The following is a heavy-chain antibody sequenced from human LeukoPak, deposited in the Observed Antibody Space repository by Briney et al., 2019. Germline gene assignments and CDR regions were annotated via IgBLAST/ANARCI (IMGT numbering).Heavy chain of an antibody. J-gene: IGHJ5*02. CDR1: GGSFSGYY. CDR2: INHSGST. Sequence: SETLSLTCAVYGGSFSGYYWSWIRQPPGKGLEWIGEINHSGSTNYNPPLKSRVTISVDTSKNQFSLKLSSVTAADTAVYYCARGGKNYYYDSSGSSPRTRWFDPWGQGTLVTVSS. CDR3: ARGGKNYYYDSSGSSPRTRWFDP. D-gene: IGHD3-22*01. V-gene: IGHV4-34*01.